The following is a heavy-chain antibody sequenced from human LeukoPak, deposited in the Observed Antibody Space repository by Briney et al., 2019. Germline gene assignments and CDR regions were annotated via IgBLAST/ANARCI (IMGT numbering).Heavy chain of an antibody. Sequence: GGSLRLSCAASGFTFTKYAMNWVRQAPWKGLEWVSALYAGGESYYADSVLGRFTISRDNSNNTVFLEMNSLTADDTAVYFCARDSAGNQYSSGNFDLWGQGTLVTVSS. CDR2: LYAGGES. CDR1: GFTFTKYA. D-gene: IGHD3-10*01. J-gene: IGHJ4*02. V-gene: IGHV3-23*01. CDR3: ARDSAGNQYSSGNFDL.